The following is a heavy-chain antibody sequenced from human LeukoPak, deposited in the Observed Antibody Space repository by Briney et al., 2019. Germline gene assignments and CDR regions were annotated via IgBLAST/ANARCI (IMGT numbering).Heavy chain of an antibody. J-gene: IGHJ4*02. D-gene: IGHD3-10*01. CDR1: GFTFSSHA. CDR3: AKERSFGPRDFDY. CDR2: ISYDGSFQ. Sequence: PGGSLRLSCSVSGFTFSSHAMHWVRQAPGKGLECVAYISYDGSFQYHADSVKGRFTISRDNSKNTLYLQMDSLRADDTAVYYCAKERSFGPRDFDYWGQGTLVTVSS. V-gene: IGHV3-30-3*01.